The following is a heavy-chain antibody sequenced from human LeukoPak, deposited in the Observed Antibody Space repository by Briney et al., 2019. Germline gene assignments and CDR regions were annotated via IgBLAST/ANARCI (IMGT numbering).Heavy chain of an antibody. J-gene: IGHJ4*02. CDR3: AREGYYHNSAIFVC. CDR1: GFTFSDYD. V-gene: IGHV3-72*01. Sequence: GGSLRLSCAASGFTFSDYDMDWVLQAPGKGLEWVGRTRNKANSYTTEYAASVKGRFTISRDDSKNSLYLQMNSLKTEDTAVYYCAREGYYHNSAIFVCLGRRSKVTVSS. CDR2: TRNKANSYTT. D-gene: IGHD3-22*01.